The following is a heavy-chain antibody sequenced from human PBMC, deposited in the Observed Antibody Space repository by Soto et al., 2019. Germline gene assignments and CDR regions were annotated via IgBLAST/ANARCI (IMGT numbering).Heavy chain of an antibody. CDR2: IHYDGMNT. J-gene: IGHJ2*01. D-gene: IGHD1-20*01. Sequence: EVQLVESGGRLVQPGGSLTLSCAASGFTFSNYWMHWVRQAPGKGLVWVSRIHYDGMNTRYADSVNGRFTISRDNANNALYVHLNSLKADDTAVYYCARDWYNFTSRRARGCHWYFDLWGRGTLVTVSS. V-gene: IGHV3-74*01. CDR1: GFTFSNYW. CDR3: ARDWYNFTSRRARGCHWYFDL.